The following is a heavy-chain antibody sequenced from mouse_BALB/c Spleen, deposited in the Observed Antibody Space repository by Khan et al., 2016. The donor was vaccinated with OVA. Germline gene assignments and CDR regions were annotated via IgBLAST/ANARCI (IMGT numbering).Heavy chain of an antibody. Sequence: QVQLKESGPGLVAPSQSLSITCTISGFSLTNYGVHWIRQPPGKGLEWLVVIWSDGSTTYNSALKSRLTISKDNSKSQVFSKMNSLQTDDTAMYFCARQPYEHYNIMDYWGQGTSVTVSS. J-gene: IGHJ4*01. CDR1: GFSLTNYG. V-gene: IGHV2-6-1*01. CDR2: IWSDGST. CDR3: ARQPYEHYNIMDY. D-gene: IGHD1-1*01.